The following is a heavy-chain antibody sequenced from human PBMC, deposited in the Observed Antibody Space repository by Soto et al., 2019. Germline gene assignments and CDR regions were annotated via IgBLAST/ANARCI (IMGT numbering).Heavy chain of an antibody. CDR2: VLPVLGTT. CDR1: GDRFTSYA. Sequence: QVQLEQSGVEVKKPGSSVKVSCKASGDRFTSYAISWVRQAPGQGLEWVGTVLPVLGTTNYAQKLRGRVTITADESTSTAYMELGSLRSEDTAIYYCARDRADRGFDYWGQGTLVTVSS. CDR3: ARDRADRGFDY. J-gene: IGHJ4*02. D-gene: IGHD3-10*01. V-gene: IGHV1-69*18.